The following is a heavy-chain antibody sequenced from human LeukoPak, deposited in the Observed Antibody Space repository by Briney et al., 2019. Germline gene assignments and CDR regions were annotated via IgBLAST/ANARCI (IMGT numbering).Heavy chain of an antibody. CDR1: GFSFSNYW. Sequence: GGSLRLSCAASGFSFSNYWVHWVRQAPGKGLLWVSRTNREGTSTDHADSVKGRFSISRDHAKNTVSLQMNSLRAEDTAVYYCVTLTTVVNEHAFDMWGQGTMVTVSS. V-gene: IGHV3-74*01. CDR2: TNREGTST. CDR3: VTLTTVVNEHAFDM. J-gene: IGHJ3*02. D-gene: IGHD4-23*01.